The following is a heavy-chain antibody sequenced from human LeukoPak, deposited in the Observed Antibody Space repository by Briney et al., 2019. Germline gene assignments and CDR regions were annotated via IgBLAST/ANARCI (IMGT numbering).Heavy chain of an antibody. CDR2: IEEDGSEK. Sequence: GGSLRLSCVPSGLTFSNSWMTWVRQAPGKGLEWVANIEEDGSEKNYADAVKGRFTIPRDNSKSTLNLRMKSLRREITAVYDCASAPYTNVWGQGSLVTVSS. V-gene: IGHV3-7*01. D-gene: IGHD1-1*01. J-gene: IGHJ4*02. CDR1: GLTFSNSW. CDR3: ASAPYTNV.